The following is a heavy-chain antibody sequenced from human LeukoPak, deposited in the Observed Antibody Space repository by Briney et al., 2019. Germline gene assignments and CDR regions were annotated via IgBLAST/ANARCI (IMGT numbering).Heavy chain of an antibody. J-gene: IGHJ5*02. D-gene: IGHD3-3*01. V-gene: IGHV3-30*02. CDR2: IRDDGSNK. Sequence: PWGSLSLSCAASGFTFSSYGMHWVRQAPGKGLEWVAFIRDDGSNKYYADSVKGRFTISRDNSKNTLYLQMNSLRAEDTAVYYCAKGGYYDFWSGYSNWFDPWGQGTLVTVSS. CDR1: GFTFSSYG. CDR3: AKGGYYDFWSGYSNWFDP.